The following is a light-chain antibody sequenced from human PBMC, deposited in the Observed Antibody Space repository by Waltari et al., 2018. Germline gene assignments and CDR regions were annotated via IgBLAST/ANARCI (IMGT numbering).Light chain of an antibody. J-gene: IGKJ2*01. CDR2: DAY. Sequence: EIVLTQSPGILSLSPGESATLSCRASQSIASSSLAWHQQKPGQAPRLLIYDAYTRATGIPDRFRGSGSGTDFTLTISRLEPEDFAVYFCHQYGNSRVHTFGQGTKLEIK. CDR1: QSIASSS. V-gene: IGKV3-20*01. CDR3: HQYGNSRVHT.